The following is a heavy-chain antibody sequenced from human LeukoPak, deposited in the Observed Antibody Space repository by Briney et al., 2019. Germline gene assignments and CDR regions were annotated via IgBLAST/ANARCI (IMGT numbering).Heavy chain of an antibody. CDR2: IRIEAQGGTT. CDR1: GFTFGDYA. CDR3: GRTRHRWLQLASWDY. J-gene: IGHJ4*02. D-gene: IGHD5-24*01. Sequence: PGGSLRLSCTSSGFTFGDYAMSWFRQAPGKGLEWVGFIRIEAQGGTTEYAASVKDRFTISRDDSKSIAYLQMNSLKTEDTAMYYCGRTRHRWLQLASWDYWGQGSQVTVSS. V-gene: IGHV3-49*03.